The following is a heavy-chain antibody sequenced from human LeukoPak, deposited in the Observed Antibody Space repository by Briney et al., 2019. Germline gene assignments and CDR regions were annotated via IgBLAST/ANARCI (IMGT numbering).Heavy chain of an antibody. CDR2: INPNSGGT. CDR1: GYTFTGYY. D-gene: IGHD3-22*01. Sequence: ASVKVSCKASGYTFTGYYMHWVRQPPGQGLEEMGWINPNSGGTNYAQKFQGRVTMTRDTSISTAYMELSRLRSDDTAVYYCANTYDSSGYFISWGQGTLVTVSS. V-gene: IGHV1-2*02. J-gene: IGHJ4*02. CDR3: ANTYDSSGYFIS.